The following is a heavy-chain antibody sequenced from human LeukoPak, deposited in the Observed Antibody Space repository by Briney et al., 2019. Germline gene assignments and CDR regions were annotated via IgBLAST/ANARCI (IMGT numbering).Heavy chain of an antibody. D-gene: IGHD7-27*01. CDR2: IYTSGST. J-gene: IGHJ2*01. Sequence: SETLSLTCTVSGGSISSSSYYWSWIRQPAGKGLEWIGRIYTSGSTNYNPSLKSRVTISVDTSKNQFSLKLSSVTAADTAVYYCARLNWGFHWYFDLWGRGTLVTVSS. CDR1: GGSISSSSYY. CDR3: ARLNWGFHWYFDL. V-gene: IGHV4-61*02.